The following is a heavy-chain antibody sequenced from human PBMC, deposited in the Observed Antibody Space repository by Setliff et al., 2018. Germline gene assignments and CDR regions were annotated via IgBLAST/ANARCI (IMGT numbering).Heavy chain of an antibody. CDR2: ISSDSRTT. CDR3: ARDPGWRTLFYYYYYMDV. D-gene: IGHD3-3*01. V-gene: IGHV3-48*01. J-gene: IGHJ6*03. CDR1: GFTFSNSW. Sequence: GGSLRLSCAASGFTFSNSWMSWVRQAPGRGLEWISFISSDSRTTYYADSVKGRFTISRDNAKNTLDLQMNSLRAEDSAMYYCARDPGWRTLFYYYYYMDVWGKGTTVTVSS.